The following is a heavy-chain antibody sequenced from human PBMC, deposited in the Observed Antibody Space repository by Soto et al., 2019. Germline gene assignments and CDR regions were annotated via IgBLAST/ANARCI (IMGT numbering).Heavy chain of an antibody. CDR2: IYHSGST. J-gene: IGHJ6*02. V-gene: IGHV4-4*02. CDR3: ARVSGGYYYGMDV. Sequence: QVQLQESGPGLVKPSGTLSLTCAVSGGSISSSNWWSWVRQPPGKGLEWIGEIYHSGSTNYNPSLKSRVTISVDKSKNQCPLRLRSVTAADTAGYYCARVSGGYYYGMDVWGQGTTVTVSS. CDR1: GGSISSSNW. D-gene: IGHD7-27*01.